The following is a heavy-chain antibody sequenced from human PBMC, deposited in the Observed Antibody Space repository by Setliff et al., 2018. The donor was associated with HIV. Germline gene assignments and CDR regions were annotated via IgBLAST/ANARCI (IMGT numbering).Heavy chain of an antibody. CDR1: GGSFSGYY. CDR3: ARLRGSSTWYTGNWFDP. V-gene: IGHV4-34*12. D-gene: IGHD6-13*01. CDR2: IFYSGST. Sequence: SETLSLTCAVYGGSFSGYYWSWIRQPPGKGLEWIGNIFYSGSTYYNPSLKSRVTISVDTSKNQFSLRLSSVTAADTAVYYCARLRGSSTWYTGNWFDPWGQGTLVTVSS. J-gene: IGHJ5*02.